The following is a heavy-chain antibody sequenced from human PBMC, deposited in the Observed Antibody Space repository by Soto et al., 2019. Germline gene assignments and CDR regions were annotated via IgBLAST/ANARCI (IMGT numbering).Heavy chain of an antibody. Sequence: VQLQESGPGLVKPSQTLSLTCTVSGGSISSGGYYWSWLRQHPGKGLEWIGYIYYSGSTFYNPSLQSRVTISLDTSKNQFSLKLSSVTAADTAVYFCASLVVPTYYFDYWGQGTLVTVSS. CDR3: ASLVVPTYYFDY. D-gene: IGHD2-8*02. CDR2: IYYSGST. J-gene: IGHJ4*02. CDR1: GGSISSGGYY. V-gene: IGHV4-31*03.